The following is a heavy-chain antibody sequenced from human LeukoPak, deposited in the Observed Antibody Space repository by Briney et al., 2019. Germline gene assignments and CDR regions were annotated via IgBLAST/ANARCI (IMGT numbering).Heavy chain of an antibody. D-gene: IGHD6-13*01. V-gene: IGHV3-23*01. Sequence: GGSLRLSCAASGFTFNDYAINWVRQAPGKGLEWVSVISGGTGGSTYYADSVEGRFTISRDNSKNTLYLQMNSLRAEDTAVYYCAKRGSSSWTQFDYWGQGTQASASS. CDR2: ISGGTGGST. J-gene: IGHJ4*02. CDR3: AKRGSSSWTQFDY. CDR1: GFTFNDYA.